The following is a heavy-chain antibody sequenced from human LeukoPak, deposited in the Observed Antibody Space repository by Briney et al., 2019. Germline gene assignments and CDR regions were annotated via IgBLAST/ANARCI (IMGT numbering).Heavy chain of an antibody. CDR1: GGSISSSSYY. J-gene: IGHJ6*03. CDR3: ARVSGYFYYYMDV. V-gene: IGHV4-39*07. D-gene: IGHD2-15*01. CDR2: IYYSGST. Sequence: SETLSLTFTVSGGSISSSSYYWGWIRQPPGKGLEWIGSIYYSGSTYYNPSLKSRVTISVDTSKNQFSLKLSSVTAADTAVYYCARVSGYFYYYMDVWGKGTTVTVSS.